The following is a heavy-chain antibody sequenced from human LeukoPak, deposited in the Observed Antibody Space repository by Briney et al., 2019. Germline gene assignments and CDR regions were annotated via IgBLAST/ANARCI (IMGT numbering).Heavy chain of an antibody. D-gene: IGHD3-22*01. J-gene: IGHJ4*02. CDR3: ATSLTSGYYIDY. CDR1: GFTFSNAW. V-gene: IGHV3-15*01. CDR2: IKSKTDGGTI. Sequence: PGGSLRLSCAASGFTFSNAWMSWVRQAPGKGLEWVGRIKSKTDGGTIDYAAPVKGRFTISRDDSKNTVYLQMNSLKTEDTALYYCATSLTSGYYIDYWGQGTLVTVSS.